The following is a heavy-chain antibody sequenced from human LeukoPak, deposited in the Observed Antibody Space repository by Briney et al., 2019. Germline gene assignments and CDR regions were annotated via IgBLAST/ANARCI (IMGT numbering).Heavy chain of an antibody. J-gene: IGHJ6*03. Sequence: ASVKVSCKASGYTFTSYDINWVRQATGQGLEWMGWMNPNSGNTGYAQKFQGRVTMTRNTSIITAYMELSSLRSEDTAVYYCARGPVEMAAYYYYYYYMDVWGKGTTVTVSS. V-gene: IGHV1-8*01. D-gene: IGHD5-24*01. CDR1: GYTFTSYD. CDR3: ARGPVEMAAYYYYYYYMDV. CDR2: MNPNSGNT.